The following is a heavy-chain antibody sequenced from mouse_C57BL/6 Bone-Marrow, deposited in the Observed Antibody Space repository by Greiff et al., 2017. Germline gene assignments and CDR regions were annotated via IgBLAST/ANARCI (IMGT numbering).Heavy chain of an antibody. CDR3: ARDSSGYYAMDY. J-gene: IGHJ4*01. CDR2: IYPRSGNT. D-gene: IGHD3-2*02. CDR1: GYTFTSYG. Sequence: QVQLQQSGAELARPGASVKPSCKASGYTFTSYGISWVKQRTGQGLEWIGEIYPRSGNTYYNEKFKGKATLTADKSSSTAYMELRSLTSEDSAVYFCARDSSGYYAMDYWGQGTSVTVSS. V-gene: IGHV1-81*01.